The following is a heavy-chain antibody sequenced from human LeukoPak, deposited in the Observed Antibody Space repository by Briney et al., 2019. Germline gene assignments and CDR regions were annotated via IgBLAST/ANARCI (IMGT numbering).Heavy chain of an antibody. CDR3: ARGMSVAV. V-gene: IGHV3-7*01. J-gene: IGHJ4*02. CDR1: GFTFNNYW. CDR2: IKEGGSEK. Sequence: GGSLRLSCVAFGFTFNNYWMSWVRQAPGKGLEWVANIKEGGSEKHYVDSVKGRFTISRDNVKNSLYLEMTNVRVDDTAVYYCARGMSVAVWGQGTPVTVSS. D-gene: IGHD6-19*01.